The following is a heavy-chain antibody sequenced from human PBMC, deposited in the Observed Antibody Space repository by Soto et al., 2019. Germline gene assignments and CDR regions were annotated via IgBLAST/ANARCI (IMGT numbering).Heavy chain of an antibody. CDR1: GGSISSSSYY. CDR2: IYYSGST. CDR3: ATFRGMTTATTERYFDC. V-gene: IGHV4-39*01. J-gene: IGHJ4*02. Sequence: SETLSLTCTVSGGSISSSSYYWGWIRQPPGKGLEWTGSIYYSGSTYYNPSLKSRVIISVDTSKNQFSLKLSSVTAADAAVYYCATFRGMTTATTERYFDCWGQGTLVTVSS. D-gene: IGHD4-17*01.